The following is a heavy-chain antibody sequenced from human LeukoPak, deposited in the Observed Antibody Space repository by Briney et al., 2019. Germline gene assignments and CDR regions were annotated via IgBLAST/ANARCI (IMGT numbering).Heavy chain of an antibody. CDR2: IIPIFGTA. Sequence: GASVKVSCKSSGGTFTSYAISWLRQAPGQGLEWMGRIIPIFGTANYAQKFQGRVTITTDESTSTAYMELSSLRSEDTAVYYCARGSVSPGMSSWGQGTLVTVSS. V-gene: IGHV1-69*05. CDR3: ARGSVSPGMSS. D-gene: IGHD6-13*01. CDR1: GGTFTSYA. J-gene: IGHJ5*02.